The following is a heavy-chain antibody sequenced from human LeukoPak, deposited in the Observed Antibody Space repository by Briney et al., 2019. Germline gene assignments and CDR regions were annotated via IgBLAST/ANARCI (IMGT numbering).Heavy chain of an antibody. V-gene: IGHV3-30*18. CDR2: ISYDGSNK. CDR1: GFTFSSYG. J-gene: IGHJ4*02. Sequence: GRSLRLSCAASGFTFSSYGMHWVRQAPGKGLEWVAVISYDGSNKYYADSVKGRFTISRDNSKNTLYLQMNSLRAEETAVYYCAKDTDFAPGYYDSSGYSFDYWGQGTLVTVSS. D-gene: IGHD3-22*01. CDR3: AKDTDFAPGYYDSSGYSFDY.